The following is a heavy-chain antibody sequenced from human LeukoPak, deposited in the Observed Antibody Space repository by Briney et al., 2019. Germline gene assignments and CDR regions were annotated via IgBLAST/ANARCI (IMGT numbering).Heavy chain of an antibody. CDR3: ARDFPRRVSDY. CDR1: GYIFTIYG. D-gene: IGHD3-10*01. V-gene: IGHV1-18*01. J-gene: IGHJ4*02. Sequence: ASVKVSCKASGYIFTIYGIGWVRQAPGQGLEWMGWISAYNGNINYVQKFQGRVTMTTDTSTSTAYMELRSLRSDDTAVYYCARDFPRRVSDYWGQGTLVTVSS. CDR2: ISAYNGNI.